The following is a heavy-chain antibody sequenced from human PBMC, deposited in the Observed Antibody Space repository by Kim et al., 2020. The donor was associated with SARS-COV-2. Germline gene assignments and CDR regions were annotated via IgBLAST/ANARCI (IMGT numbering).Heavy chain of an antibody. CDR1: GGTFSSYA. CDR3: ASRRDYYDSSGYLSKPYYYYGMDV. Sequence: SVKVSCKASGGTFSSYAISWVRQAPGQGLEWMGGIIPIFGTANYAQKFQGRVTITADESTSTAYMELSSLRSEDTAVYYCASRRDYYDSSGYLSKPYYYYGMDVWGQGTTVTVSS. V-gene: IGHV1-69*13. D-gene: IGHD3-22*01. CDR2: IIPIFGTA. J-gene: IGHJ6*02.